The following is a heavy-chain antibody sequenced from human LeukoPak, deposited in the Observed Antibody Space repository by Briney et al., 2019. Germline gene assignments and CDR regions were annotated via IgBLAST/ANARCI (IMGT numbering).Heavy chain of an antibody. Sequence: PGGSLRLSCAASRFTFSSYAMHWVRQAPGKGLEYVSAISSNGGATYYANSVKGRFTISRDNSKNTLYLQMGSLRAEDMAVYYCARGGAAASVDYWGQGTLVTVSS. CDR1: RFTFSSYA. J-gene: IGHJ4*02. CDR2: ISSNGGAT. CDR3: ARGGAAASVDY. D-gene: IGHD6-13*01. V-gene: IGHV3-64*01.